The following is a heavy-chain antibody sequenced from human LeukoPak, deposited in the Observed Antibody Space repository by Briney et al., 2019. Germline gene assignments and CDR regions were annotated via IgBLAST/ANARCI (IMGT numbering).Heavy chain of an antibody. V-gene: IGHV1-2*02. CDR3: ARGSLRYCSSTSCYGRMDY. D-gene: IGHD2-2*01. CDR1: GYTFTGYY. CDR2: INPNSGGT. Sequence: ASVKVSCKASGYTFTGYYMHWVRQAPGQGLEWMGWINPNSGGTNYAQKFQGRVTMTRDTSISTAYMELSRLRSDDTAVYYCARGSLRYCSSTSCYGRMDYWGQGTLVTVSS. J-gene: IGHJ4*02.